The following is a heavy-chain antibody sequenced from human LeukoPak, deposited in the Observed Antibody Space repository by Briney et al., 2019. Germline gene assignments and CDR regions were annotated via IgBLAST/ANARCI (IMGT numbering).Heavy chain of an antibody. V-gene: IGHV3-20*01. CDR3: ARDSAIAAARYYYYGMDV. Sequence: GGSLRLSCAASGFTFDDYGMSWVRQAPGKGLEWVSGINWNGGSTGYADSVKGRFTISRDNAKNSLYLQMNSLRAEDTALYHCARDSAIAAARYYYYGMDVWGQGTTVTVSS. CDR2: INWNGGST. J-gene: IGHJ6*02. D-gene: IGHD6-13*01. CDR1: GFTFDDYG.